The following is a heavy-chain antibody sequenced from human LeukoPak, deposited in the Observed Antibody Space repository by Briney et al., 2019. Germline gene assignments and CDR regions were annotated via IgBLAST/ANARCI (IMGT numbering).Heavy chain of an antibody. D-gene: IGHD4-17*01. CDR2: IYSGGST. J-gene: IGHJ4*02. CDR3: ARDLYNGYGDYGCFDY. Sequence: GGSLRLSCAASGFTVSSNYMSWVRQAPGKGLEWVSVIYSGGSTYYADSVKGRFTISRDNSKNTLYLQMNSLRAEDTAVYYCARDLYNGYGDYGCFDYWGQGTLVTVSS. V-gene: IGHV3-66*02. CDR1: GFTVSSNY.